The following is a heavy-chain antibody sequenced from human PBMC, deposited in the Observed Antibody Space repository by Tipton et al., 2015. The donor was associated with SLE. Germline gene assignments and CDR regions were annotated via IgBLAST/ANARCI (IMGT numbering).Heavy chain of an antibody. CDR2: IYHSGTT. J-gene: IGHJ4*02. V-gene: IGHV4-59*08. CDR1: GGSISPYY. CDR3: VRLELPATKADY. D-gene: IGHD5-24*01. Sequence: TLSLTCTVSGGSISPYYWSWIRQPPGKGLGWLGTIYHSGTTYYNPSLKSRLTLSIDTSKNQFSLKLSSVTAADTAVYYCVRLELPATKADYWGPGTLVTVSS.